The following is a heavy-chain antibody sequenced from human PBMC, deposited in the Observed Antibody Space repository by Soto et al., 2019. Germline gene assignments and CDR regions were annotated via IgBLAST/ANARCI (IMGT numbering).Heavy chain of an antibody. D-gene: IGHD2-15*01. J-gene: IGHJ3*02. CDR1: GGSISSGGYY. Sequence: QVQLQESGPGLVKPSQTLSLTYTVSGGSISSGGYYWSWIRQHPGKGLEWIGYIYYSGSTYYNPSLKSRVTISVDTSKNQFSLKLSSVTAADTAVYYCARGGIVVVVAARDAFDIWGQGTMVTVSS. CDR3: ARGGIVVVVAARDAFDI. V-gene: IGHV4-31*03. CDR2: IYYSGST.